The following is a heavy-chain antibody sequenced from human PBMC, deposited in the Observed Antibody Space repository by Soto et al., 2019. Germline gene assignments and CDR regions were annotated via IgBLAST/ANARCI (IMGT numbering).Heavy chain of an antibody. Sequence: SETLCLTCFVCAGAVTSHHRSWIRHFPEQGLDWIAYTSHTRYTNSVPALQSRVTISLDTYKNELSLKLTSMTAADTAVYYCPRDMHARLTDYFHPWGQGTLVTVSS. V-gene: IGHV4-59*02. J-gene: IGHJ1*01. CDR1: AGAVTSHH. CDR2: TSHTRYT. CDR3: PRDMHARLTDYFHP. D-gene: IGHD2-8*01.